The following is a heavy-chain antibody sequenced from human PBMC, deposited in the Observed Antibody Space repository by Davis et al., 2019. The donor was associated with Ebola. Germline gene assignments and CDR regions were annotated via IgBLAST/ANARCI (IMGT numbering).Heavy chain of an antibody. CDR3: ARVKSWERGLYYYYGMDV. V-gene: IGHV4-59*01. CDR2: IYYSGST. Sequence: SETLSLTCTVSGGSISSYYWSWIRQPPGKGLEWIGYIYYSGSTNYNPSLKSRVTISVDTSKNQFPLKLSSVTAADTAVYYCARVKSWERGLYYYYGMDVWGQGTTVTVSS. CDR1: GGSISSYY. J-gene: IGHJ6*02. D-gene: IGHD1-1*01.